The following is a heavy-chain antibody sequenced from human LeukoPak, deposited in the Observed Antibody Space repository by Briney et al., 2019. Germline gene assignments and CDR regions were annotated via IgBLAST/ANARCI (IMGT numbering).Heavy chain of an antibody. Sequence: WGSLRLSCAASGFTFSSYSMNWGRNAPGQGQEWVSSISSSSSYIYYADSVKSRFTISGDNAKNSLYLQMNSLRAEDTAVYYCARAQGKRGRYSYGSIDYWGQGTLVTVSS. V-gene: IGHV3-21*01. CDR2: ISSSSSYI. D-gene: IGHD5-18*01. CDR1: GFTFSSYS. J-gene: IGHJ4*02. CDR3: ARAQGKRGRYSYGSIDY.